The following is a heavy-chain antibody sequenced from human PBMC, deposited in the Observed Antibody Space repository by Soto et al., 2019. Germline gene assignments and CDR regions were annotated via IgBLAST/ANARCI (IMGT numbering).Heavy chain of an antibody. CDR2: IHSGGHS. J-gene: IGHJ4*02. CDR3: ARGGWKLFDY. Sequence: PSETLSLTCTVSGGSMNDNYWSWIRQAPGKGLEWIAWIHSGGHSSSNPSLRSRVTMSVDTSKNQFSLKLTSVTAADTAVYYCARGGWKLFDYWGQGTLVTVSS. CDR1: GGSMNDNY. D-gene: IGHD6-19*01. V-gene: IGHV4-59*12.